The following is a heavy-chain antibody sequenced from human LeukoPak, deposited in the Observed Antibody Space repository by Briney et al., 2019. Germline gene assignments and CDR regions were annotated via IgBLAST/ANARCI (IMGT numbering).Heavy chain of an antibody. J-gene: IGHJ4*02. CDR1: GFTFSNYW. Sequence: GGSLRLSRAASGFTFSNYWMRWVRQAPGKGLEWVANIKQDGSDKYYVDSLKGRFTISRDNAKNSLYLQMNSLRAEDTAVYYCARINGDYGGSLDYWGQGTLVTVSS. CDR3: ARINGDYGGSLDY. D-gene: IGHD4-23*01. CDR2: IKQDGSDK. V-gene: IGHV3-7*04.